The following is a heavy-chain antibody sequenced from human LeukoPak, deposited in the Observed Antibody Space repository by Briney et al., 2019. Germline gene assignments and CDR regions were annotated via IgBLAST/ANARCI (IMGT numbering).Heavy chain of an antibody. J-gene: IGHJ5*02. CDR3: ARIRSNSWPPFPDH. Sequence: ASVKVSCKTSCYTFSTYSITWVRQAPGQGLEWMGWISTYNGDTKYAQRLQGRLTLTTDTSTGTAYMDLRSLRSDDTAVIYCARIRSNSWPPFPDHWGQGTLLIVSS. CDR1: CYTFSTYS. V-gene: IGHV1-18*01. D-gene: IGHD2/OR15-2a*01. CDR2: ISTYNGDT.